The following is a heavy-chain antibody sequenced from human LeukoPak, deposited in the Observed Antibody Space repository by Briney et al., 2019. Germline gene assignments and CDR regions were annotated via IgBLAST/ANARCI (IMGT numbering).Heavy chain of an antibody. D-gene: IGHD2-2*01. Sequence: SETLSLTCTVSGGSISSYYWSWIRQPPGKGLEWIGYIYYSGSTNYNPSLKSRVTISVDTSKNQFSLKLSSVTAADTAVYYCAREKASFYYYYYMDVWGKGTTVTVSS. CDR3: AREKASFYYYYYMDV. J-gene: IGHJ6*03. CDR2: IYYSGST. CDR1: GGSISSYY. V-gene: IGHV4-59*12.